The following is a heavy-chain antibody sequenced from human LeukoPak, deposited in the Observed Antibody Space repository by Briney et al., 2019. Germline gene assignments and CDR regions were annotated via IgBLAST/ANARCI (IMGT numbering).Heavy chain of an antibody. D-gene: IGHD3-10*01. V-gene: IGHV4-4*02. CDR2: IYHSGST. J-gene: IGHJ4*02. CDR3: ASEPEYYYGSGSSHGY. CDR1: GGSVINTNW. Sequence: SETLSLTCGVSGGSVINTNWWSWVRQPPGKGLEWIGEIYHSGSTNYNPSPKSRVTISVDKSKNQFSLKLSSVTAADTAVYYCASEPEYYYGSGSSHGYWGQGTLVTVSS.